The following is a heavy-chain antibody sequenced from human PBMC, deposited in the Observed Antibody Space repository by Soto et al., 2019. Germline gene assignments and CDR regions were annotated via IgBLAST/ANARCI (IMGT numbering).Heavy chain of an antibody. CDR1: GFSLSTGGMG. V-gene: IGHV2-5*02. J-gene: IGHJ5*02. CDR3: AHVLGSSWTNWFDP. CDR2: IYWDDDK. Sequence: SGPTLVNPTQTLTLTCTFSGFSLSTGGMGVGWIRQPPGKALEWLALIYWDDDKRYSPSLKSRLTITKDTSKNQVVLTMTNMDPVDTATYYCAHVLGSSWTNWFDPWGQGTLVTVSS. D-gene: IGHD6-13*01.